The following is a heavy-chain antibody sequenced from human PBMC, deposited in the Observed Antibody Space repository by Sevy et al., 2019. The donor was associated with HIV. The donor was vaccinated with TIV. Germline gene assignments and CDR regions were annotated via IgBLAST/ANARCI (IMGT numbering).Heavy chain of an antibody. D-gene: IGHD6-13*01. J-gene: IGHJ5*02. CDR1: GYTFTGYY. CDR3: ARVPEIAAAGLYHWFDP. Sequence: ASLKVSCKASGYTFTGYYMHWVRQAPGQGLEWMGWINPNSGGTNYAQKFQGRVTMTRDTSISTAYMELSRLRSDDTAVYYCARVPEIAAAGLYHWFDPWGQGTLVTVSS. CDR2: INPNSGGT. V-gene: IGHV1-2*02.